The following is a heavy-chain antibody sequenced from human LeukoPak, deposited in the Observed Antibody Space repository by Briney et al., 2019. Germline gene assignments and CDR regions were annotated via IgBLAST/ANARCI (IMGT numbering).Heavy chain of an antibody. CDR2: IYYSGST. J-gene: IGHJ4*02. CDR1: GGSISSSSYY. D-gene: IGHD5-24*01. CDR3: ARQGRDGYNSLFDY. V-gene: IGHV4-39*01. Sequence: PSETLFLTCTVSGGSISSSSYYWGWIRQPPGKGLEWIGSIYYSGSTYYNPSLKSRVTISVDTSKNQFSLKLSSVTAADTAVYYCARQGRDGYNSLFDYWGQGTLVTVSS.